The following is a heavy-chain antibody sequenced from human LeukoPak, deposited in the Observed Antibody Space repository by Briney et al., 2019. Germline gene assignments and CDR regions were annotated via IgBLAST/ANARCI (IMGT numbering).Heavy chain of an antibody. CDR2: INPNSGGT. Sequence: ASVEVSCKASGYTFTGYYMHWVRQAPGQGLEWMGWINPNSGGTNYAQKFQGRVTMTRDTSISTAYMELSRLRSDDTAVYYCARGSYYYYGMDVWGQGTTVTVSS. CDR1: GYTFTGYY. V-gene: IGHV1-2*02. CDR3: ARGSYYYYGMDV. J-gene: IGHJ6*02.